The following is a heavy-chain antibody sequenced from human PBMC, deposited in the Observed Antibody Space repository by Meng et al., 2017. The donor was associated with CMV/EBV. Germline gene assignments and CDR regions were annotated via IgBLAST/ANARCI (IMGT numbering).Heavy chain of an antibody. J-gene: IGHJ4*02. D-gene: IGHD3-10*01. V-gene: IGHV3-30*04. CDR2: ISYDGSNK. CDR3: ARDFETTMVRGVIGY. CDR1: GFTFSAYA. Sequence: SGFTFSAYAMPWVRQAPGKALEWVAVISYDGSNKYYADSVKGRFTISRDNSKNTLYLQMNSLRAEDTAVYYCARDFETTMVRGVIGYWGQGTLVTVSS.